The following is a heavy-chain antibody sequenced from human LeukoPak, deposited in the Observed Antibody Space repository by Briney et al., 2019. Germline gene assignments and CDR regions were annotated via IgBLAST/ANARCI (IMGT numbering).Heavy chain of an antibody. CDR1: GFSFDDYT. CDR3: AKESEMATAYDS. V-gene: IGHV3-43*01. Sequence: GGSLRLSCAASGFSFDDYTMHWVRQAPGKGLEWVSLISWDGISTYYADSVKGRFTISRHNSKNSLYLQMNSLRTEDTALYYCAKESEMATAYDSWGQGSLVTVSS. J-gene: IGHJ4*02. D-gene: IGHD5-24*01. CDR2: ISWDGIST.